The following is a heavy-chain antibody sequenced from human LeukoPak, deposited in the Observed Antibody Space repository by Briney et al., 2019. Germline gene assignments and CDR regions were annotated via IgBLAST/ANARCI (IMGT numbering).Heavy chain of an antibody. CDR2: IYWNDDK. CDR1: GFSLSTSGVG. Sequence: SGPTLVNPTQTLTLTCTFSGFSLSTSGVGVGWIRQPPGKALEWLALIYWNDDKGYSPSLKTRLTISKDTSKNQVVLTMTNMDPVDTATYYCARIDLEAAAGYYYGMDVWGQGTTVTVSS. D-gene: IGHD6-13*01. CDR3: ARIDLEAAAGYYYGMDV. V-gene: IGHV2-5*01. J-gene: IGHJ6*02.